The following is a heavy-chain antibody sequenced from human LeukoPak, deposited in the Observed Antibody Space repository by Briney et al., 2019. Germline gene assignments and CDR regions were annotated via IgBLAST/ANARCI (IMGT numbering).Heavy chain of an antibody. Sequence: GASVKVSCKASGYTFTDYYMHWVRQAPGQGLEWMGWINPNGGGTNYAQKFQGRVTLTRDTSISTAYMELSRLRSDDTAVYYCAREGANGRGFDYWGQGTLVTVSS. J-gene: IGHJ4*02. CDR1: GYTFTDYY. CDR3: AREGANGRGFDY. CDR2: INPNGGGT. V-gene: IGHV1-2*02. D-gene: IGHD4/OR15-4a*01.